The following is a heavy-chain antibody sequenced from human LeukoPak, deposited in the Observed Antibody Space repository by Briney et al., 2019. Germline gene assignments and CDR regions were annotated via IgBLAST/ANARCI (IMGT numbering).Heavy chain of an antibody. J-gene: IGHJ4*02. CDR3: ARAAKFEFYFDY. CDR1: GFSFSDYY. Sequence: NPGGSLRLSCAASGFSFSDYYISWIRQAPGKGLEWVSYISNSGTIIYYADSVKGRFTISRDNAKNSLYLQMNSLRAEDTAVYYCARAAKFEFYFDYWGQGTLVTVSS. V-gene: IGHV3-11*04. CDR2: ISNSGTII. D-gene: IGHD3-10*01.